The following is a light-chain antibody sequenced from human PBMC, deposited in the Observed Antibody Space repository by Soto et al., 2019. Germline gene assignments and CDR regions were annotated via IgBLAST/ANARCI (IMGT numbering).Light chain of an antibody. J-gene: IGLJ1*01. CDR2: YDN. CDR3: AAWDDSLNGRV. CDR1: SSNIGSNT. Sequence: QSVLTQPPSASGTPGQRVTISCSGSSSNIGSNTVNWYQQLPGTAPKLLIYYDNLRPSGVPDRISGSKSGTSASLAISGLQSDDEADYYCAAWDDSLNGRVFGTGTKATVL. V-gene: IGLV1-44*01.